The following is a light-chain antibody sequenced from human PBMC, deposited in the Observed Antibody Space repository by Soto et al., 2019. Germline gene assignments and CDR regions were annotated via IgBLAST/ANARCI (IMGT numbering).Light chain of an antibody. CDR2: GAS. CDR3: QQYGSSPKT. V-gene: IGKV3-20*01. Sequence: EIVLTQSPGTLSLSPGERATLSCRASQSVSSSYLAWYPQKPGQAPRLPIYGASSRATGIPDRFSGSGSGTDFTLTISRLEPEDFAVYYCQQYGSSPKTFGQGTKV. J-gene: IGKJ1*01. CDR1: QSVSSSY.